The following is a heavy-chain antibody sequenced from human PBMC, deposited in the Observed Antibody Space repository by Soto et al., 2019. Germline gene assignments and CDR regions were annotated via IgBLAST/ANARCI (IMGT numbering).Heavy chain of an antibody. Sequence: SETLSLTCAVYGGSFSGYYWTWIRQSPGKGLEWIGQISYSGSTNYNPSLKSRVFISIGTSNNQFFLELTSVTAADTAVYYRARVRYCSGGSCYPRFDPWGQGTLVTVS. V-gene: IGHV4-34*01. CDR2: ISYSGST. J-gene: IGHJ5*02. CDR1: GGSFSGYY. CDR3: ARVRYCSGGSCYPRFDP. D-gene: IGHD2-15*01.